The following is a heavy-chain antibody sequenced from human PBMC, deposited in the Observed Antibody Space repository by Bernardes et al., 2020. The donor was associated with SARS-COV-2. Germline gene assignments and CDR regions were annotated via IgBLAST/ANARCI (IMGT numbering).Heavy chain of an antibody. Sequence: SETLSLTCTVSGDSISTYYWTWIRQPPGKGLEWVGYISYSGATNYNPSLRSRVTISVDTSRNQFSLKLSSVTAADTAVYYCARDQFASGWSGENWFDPWGQGSLVTVSS. CDR2: ISYSGAT. D-gene: IGHD6-19*01. CDR3: ARDQFASGWSGENWFDP. V-gene: IGHV4-59*01. CDR1: GDSISTYY. J-gene: IGHJ5*02.